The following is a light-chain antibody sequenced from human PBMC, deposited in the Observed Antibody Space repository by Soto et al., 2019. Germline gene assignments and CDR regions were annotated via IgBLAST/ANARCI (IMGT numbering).Light chain of an antibody. J-gene: IGKJ1*01. CDR2: LGS. Sequence: DIVMTQSPLSLPVTPEGPASIPCSSVQGLCLINPSNYLNWYLQKPGQPPQLLIYLGSNRASGVPDRFSGSGSGTDFTLNIRRVEAEDVGVYYCMQVLQTPPTFGQGTKVEIK. V-gene: IGKV2-28*01. CDR3: MQVLQTPPT. CDR1: QGLCLINPSNY.